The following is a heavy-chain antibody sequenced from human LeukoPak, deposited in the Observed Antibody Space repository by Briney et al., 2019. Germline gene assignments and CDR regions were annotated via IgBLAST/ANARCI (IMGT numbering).Heavy chain of an antibody. D-gene: IGHD3-22*01. V-gene: IGHV1-2*02. Sequence: ASVKVSCKASGYTFSGYYMHWVRQAPGQGLEWMGWINPNSGGTNYAQKFQGRVTMTRDTSISTAYMELSRLRSDDTAVYYCARDGRNTYYYDSSGYYTGDWFDPWGQGTLVTVSS. J-gene: IGHJ5*02. CDR1: GYTFSGYY. CDR3: ARDGRNTYYYDSSGYYTGDWFDP. CDR2: INPNSGGT.